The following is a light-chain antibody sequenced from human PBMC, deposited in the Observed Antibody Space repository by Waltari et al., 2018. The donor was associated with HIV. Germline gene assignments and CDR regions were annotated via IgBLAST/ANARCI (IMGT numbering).Light chain of an antibody. V-gene: IGLV3-1*01. J-gene: IGLJ2*01. CDR3: QAWDSSTYVV. CDR1: KLGAKY. CDR2: QDS. Sequence: SYELTQPPSVSVSPGQTASITCSGDKLGAKYACWYPQKPGQSPVLVIYQDSKRPSGIPERFSGSNSGNTATLTISGTQAMDEADYYCQAWDSSTYVVFGGGTKLTVL.